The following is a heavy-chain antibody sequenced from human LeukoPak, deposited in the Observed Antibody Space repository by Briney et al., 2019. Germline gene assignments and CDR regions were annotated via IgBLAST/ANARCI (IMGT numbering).Heavy chain of an antibody. CDR3: TRCGGDCYSGFSDAFDI. CDR1: GFTFSSYS. CDR2: IRSKAYGGTT. D-gene: IGHD2-21*02. J-gene: IGHJ3*02. V-gene: IGHV3-49*04. Sequence: GGSLRLSCAASGFTFSSYSMNWVRQAPGKGLEWVGFIRSKAYGGTTEYAASVKGRFTISRDDSKSIAYLQMNSLKTEDTAVYYCTRCGGDCYSGFSDAFDIWGQGTMVTVSS.